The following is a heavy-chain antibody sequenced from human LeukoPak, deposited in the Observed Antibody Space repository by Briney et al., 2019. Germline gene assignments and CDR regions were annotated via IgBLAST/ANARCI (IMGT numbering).Heavy chain of an antibody. J-gene: IGHJ4*02. CDR1: GGSISSSSYY. Sequence: PSETLSLTCTVSGGSISSSSYYWGWIRQPPGKGLEWIGSTYYSGSTYYNPSLKSRVTISVDTSKNQFSLKLSSVTAADTAVYYCARLVDSSGYYDGTFDYWGQGTLVTVSS. V-gene: IGHV4-39*01. CDR3: ARLVDSSGYYDGTFDY. D-gene: IGHD3-22*01. CDR2: TYYSGST.